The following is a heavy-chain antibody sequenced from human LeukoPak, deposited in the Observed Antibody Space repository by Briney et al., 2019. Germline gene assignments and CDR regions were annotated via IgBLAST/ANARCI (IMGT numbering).Heavy chain of an antibody. CDR1: GGTLSSYA. CDR3: ARARPDYYFWSGYQAFDI. Sequence: ASVKVSCKAPGGTLSSYAISWVRQAPGQGLEWMGGIIPIFGTADYAQKFQGRVTMTTDKSTGTAYMELSSLEAEDTSLYYSARARPDYYFWSGYQAFDIWGQGTMVTVSS. CDR2: IIPIFGTA. D-gene: IGHD3-3*01. V-gene: IGHV1-69*05. J-gene: IGHJ3*02.